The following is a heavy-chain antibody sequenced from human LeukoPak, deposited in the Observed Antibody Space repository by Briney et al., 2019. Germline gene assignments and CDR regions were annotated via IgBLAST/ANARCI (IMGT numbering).Heavy chain of an antibody. CDR3: AGTPIPNYYYYYMDV. D-gene: IGHD2-2*02. V-gene: IGHV1-18*01. CDR2: ISAYNGNT. Sequence: GASVKVSCKASGYTFTSYGISWVRQAPGQGLEWMGWISAYNGNTNYAQKLQGRVTMTTDTSTSTAYMELRSLRSDDTAVYYCAGTPIPNYYYYYMDVWGKGTTVTVSS. J-gene: IGHJ6*03. CDR1: GYTFTSYG.